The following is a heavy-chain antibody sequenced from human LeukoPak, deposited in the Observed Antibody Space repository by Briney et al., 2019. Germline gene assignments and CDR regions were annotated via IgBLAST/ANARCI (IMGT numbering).Heavy chain of an antibody. V-gene: IGHV3-48*03. J-gene: IGHJ4*02. CDR3: ARGAAGGDFDY. CDR1: GFTFSTYE. Sequence: PGGSLRLSCAASGFTFSTYEMDWVRQAPGKELEWVSYISSRGSSIYYADSVKGRFTISGDNAKNSLYLQMSSLRVEDTAVYYCARGAAGGDFDYWGQGTLVTVSS. D-gene: IGHD6-13*01. CDR2: ISSRGSSI.